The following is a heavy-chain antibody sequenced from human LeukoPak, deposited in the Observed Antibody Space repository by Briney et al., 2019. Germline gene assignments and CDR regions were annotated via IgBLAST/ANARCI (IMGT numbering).Heavy chain of an antibody. V-gene: IGHV4-31*03. Sequence: SETLSLTCTVSGGSISSGGYYWSWIRQHPGKGLEWIGYIYYSGSTYYNPSLKSRVTISVDTSKNQFSLKLSSVTAADTAVYYCARGVDDILTGYYFPTFDYWGQGTLVTVSS. D-gene: IGHD3-9*01. J-gene: IGHJ4*02. CDR2: IYYSGST. CDR1: GGSISSGGYY. CDR3: ARGVDDILTGYYFPTFDY.